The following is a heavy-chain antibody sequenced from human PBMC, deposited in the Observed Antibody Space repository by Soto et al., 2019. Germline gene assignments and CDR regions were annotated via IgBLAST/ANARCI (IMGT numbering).Heavy chain of an antibody. CDR1: GVTFSRYA. D-gene: IGHD3-22*01. CDR2: ISGSGGST. CDR3: AKSGSTRLSGYFS. Sequence: PGGSVRLSFAASGVTFSRYAMSWVRQAPGKGLEWVSAISGSGGSTYYADSVKGRFTISRDNSKNTLYLQMNSLRAEDTAVYYCAKSGSTRLSGYFSWGQGTLVTVSS. J-gene: IGHJ4*02. V-gene: IGHV3-23*01.